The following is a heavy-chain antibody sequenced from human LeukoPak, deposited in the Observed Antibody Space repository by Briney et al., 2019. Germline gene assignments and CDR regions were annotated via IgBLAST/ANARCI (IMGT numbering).Heavy chain of an antibody. J-gene: IGHJ5*01. CDR3: VKDRPNYFGWNGHYYTRNGDS. V-gene: IGHV3-23*01. CDR2: ITSISDGT. CDR1: GFTFNIYA. D-gene: IGHD3-10*01. Sequence: GGSLRLSCAASGFTFNIYAMSWVRQAPGEGLEWVSSITSISDGTFYVDSVKGRFTISRDNSKSTLYLQMNSLRAEDTALYYCVKDRPNYFGWNGHYYTRNGDSWGQGTLVTVSS.